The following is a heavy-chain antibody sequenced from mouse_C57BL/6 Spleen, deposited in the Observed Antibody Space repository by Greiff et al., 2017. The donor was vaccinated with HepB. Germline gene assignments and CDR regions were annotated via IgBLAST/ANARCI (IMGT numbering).Heavy chain of an antibody. CDR2: ISYDGSN. Sequence: EVKLMESGPGLVKPSQSLSLTCSVTGYSITSGYYWNWIRQFPGNKLEWMGYISYDGSNNYNPSLKNRISFTRDTSKNQFFLKLNSVTTEDTATYYCARLLAYAMDYWGQGTSVTVSS. J-gene: IGHJ4*01. V-gene: IGHV3-6*01. CDR1: GYSITSGYY. D-gene: IGHD2-1*01. CDR3: ARLLAYAMDY.